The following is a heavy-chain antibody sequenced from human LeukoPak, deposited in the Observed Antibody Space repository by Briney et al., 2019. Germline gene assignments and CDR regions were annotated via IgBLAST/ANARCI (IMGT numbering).Heavy chain of an antibody. V-gene: IGHV4-59*01. CDR3: ARARVRSYSYDSSGFYTSDWHFDL. CDR1: GDSLRNYY. D-gene: IGHD3-22*01. J-gene: IGHJ2*01. Sequence: TSETLSLTCTVSGDSLRNYYWSWIRQPPGKGLEWIGYIYSSGTTKYNPSLKSRVTISVDPSKNQFSLKLSSVTAADTAVYYCARARVRSYSYDSSGFYTSDWHFDLWGRGTLVTVSS. CDR2: IYSSGTT.